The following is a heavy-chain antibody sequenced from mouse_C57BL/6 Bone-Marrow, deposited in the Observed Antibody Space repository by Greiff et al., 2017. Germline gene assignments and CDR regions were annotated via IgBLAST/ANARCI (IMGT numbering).Heavy chain of an antibody. CDR1: GFTFSSYG. D-gene: IGHD4-1*01. J-gene: IGHJ1*03. CDR3: ARHVTGTYFDV. Sequence: EVQVVESGGDLVKPGGSLKLSCAASGFTFSSYGMSWVRQTPDKRLEWVATISSGGSYTYYPASVKGRFTISRDNAKNTLYLQMCSLKSEDTAMYYCARHVTGTYFDVWGTGTTVTVSS. V-gene: IGHV5-6*01. CDR2: ISSGGSYT.